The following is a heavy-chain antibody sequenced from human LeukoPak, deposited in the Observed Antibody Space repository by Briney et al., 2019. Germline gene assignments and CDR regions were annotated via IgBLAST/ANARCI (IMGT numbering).Heavy chain of an antibody. CDR1: GFPFSSYA. V-gene: IGHV1-46*01. J-gene: IGHJ4*02. CDR3: ARRGHDGSYLDY. D-gene: IGHD3-16*02. CDR2: INPSGDST. Sequence: PGRSLRLSCAASGFPFSSYAMRWVRQAQAPGQGLEWMGTINPSGDSTSYAQKFQGRVTMTRDTSTSTVYMELSSLRSEDTAVYYCARRGHDGSYLDYWGQGTQVTVSS.